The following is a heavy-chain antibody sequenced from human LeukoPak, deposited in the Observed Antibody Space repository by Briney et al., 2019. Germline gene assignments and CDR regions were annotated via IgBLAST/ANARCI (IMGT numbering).Heavy chain of an antibody. V-gene: IGHV4-59*01. CDR1: GVSISSYY. J-gene: IGHJ6*02. Sequence: SETLSLTCTVSGVSISSYYWSWLRQPPGKGLEWIGYIYYSGSTNYNPSLKSRVTISVDTSKNQFSLKLSSVTAADTAVYYCAREAQLLKSGMDVWGQGTTVTVSS. CDR3: AREAQLLKSGMDV. CDR2: IYYSGST. D-gene: IGHD2-2*01.